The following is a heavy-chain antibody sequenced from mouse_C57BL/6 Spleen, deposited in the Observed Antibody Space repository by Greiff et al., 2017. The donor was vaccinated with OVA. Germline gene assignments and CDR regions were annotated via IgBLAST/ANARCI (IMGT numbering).Heavy chain of an antibody. J-gene: IGHJ2*01. V-gene: IGHV1-19*01. Sequence: VQLQQSGPVLVKPGASVKMSCKASGYTFTDYYMNWVKQSHGKSLEWIGVINPYNGGTSYNQKFKGKATLTVDKSSSTAYMELNSLTSEDSAVYYCARGDFVTTVVDYWGQGTTLTVSS. CDR3: ARGDFVTTVVDY. D-gene: IGHD1-1*01. CDR1: GYTFTDYY. CDR2: INPYNGGT.